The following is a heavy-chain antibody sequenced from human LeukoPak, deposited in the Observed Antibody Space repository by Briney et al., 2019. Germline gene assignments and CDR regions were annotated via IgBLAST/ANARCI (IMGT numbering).Heavy chain of an antibody. Sequence: PSETLSLTCTVSGGSISSSSYYWGWIRQPPGKGLEWIGSIYYSGSTYYNPSLKSRVTISVDTSKNQFSLKLSSVTAADTAVYYCARVITGTPNWFDPWGQGTLVTVSS. CDR2: IYYSGST. J-gene: IGHJ5*02. CDR1: GGSISSSSYY. D-gene: IGHD1-20*01. CDR3: ARVITGTPNWFDP. V-gene: IGHV4-39*07.